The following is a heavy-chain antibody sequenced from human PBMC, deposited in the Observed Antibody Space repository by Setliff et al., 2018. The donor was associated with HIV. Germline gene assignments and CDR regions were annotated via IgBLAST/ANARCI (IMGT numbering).Heavy chain of an antibody. Sequence: KTSETLSLTCTVSGSFINSDYWGWIRQPPGKGLEWIGYIYYSGSTYYNPSLKSRVTISVDTSKNQFSLKLSSVTAADTAVYYCAREGIAVAVLDYWGQGTLVTVSS. CDR2: IYYSGST. CDR3: AREGIAVAVLDY. CDR1: GSFINSDY. D-gene: IGHD6-19*01. J-gene: IGHJ4*02. V-gene: IGHV4-30-4*08.